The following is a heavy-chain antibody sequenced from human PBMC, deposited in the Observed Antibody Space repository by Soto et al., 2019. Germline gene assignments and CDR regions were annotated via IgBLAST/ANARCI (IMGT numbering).Heavy chain of an antibody. V-gene: IGHV1-18*01. CDR2: ISAYNGNT. CDR3: ATGTWFGELSAVDYYGMDV. D-gene: IGHD3-10*01. CDR1: GYTFTSYG. J-gene: IGHJ6*02. Sequence: GASVKVSCKASGYTFTSYGISWVRQAPGQGLEWMGWISAYNGNTNYAQKLQGRVTMTEDTSTNTAYMELSSLRSEDTAVYYCATGTWFGELSAVDYYGMDVWGQGTTVTVSS.